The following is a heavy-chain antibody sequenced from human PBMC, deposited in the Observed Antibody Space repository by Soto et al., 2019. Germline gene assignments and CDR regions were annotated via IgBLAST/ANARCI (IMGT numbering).Heavy chain of an antibody. CDR1: GFTFSNSW. Sequence: GGSLRLSCAASGFTFSNSWMHWVRQVSGKGLEWASRINADGTSTSYADSVKGRFTISRDNAKNTLYLHVNSLRAEDTAVYYCVKVLARGVGVPRFCFDSWGQGALVTVSS. J-gene: IGHJ4*02. CDR2: INADGTST. CDR3: VKVLARGVGVPRFCFDS. D-gene: IGHD2-2*01. V-gene: IGHV3-74*01.